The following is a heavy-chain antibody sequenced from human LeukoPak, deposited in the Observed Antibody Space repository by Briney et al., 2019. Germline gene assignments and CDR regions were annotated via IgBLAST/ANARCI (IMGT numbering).Heavy chain of an antibody. Sequence: GGSLRLSCTASGFIFNDFALTWVRQAPGKGLEWVSSLKCNGASTGYADSVKGRFTISRDNSKSSLYLQMASLRAEDTAFYYCPRSEGSWGNYYFDSWGQGTLVTVSS. CDR1: GFIFNDFA. J-gene: IGHJ4*02. CDR3: PRSEGSWGNYYFDS. V-gene: IGHV3-20*04. D-gene: IGHD3-16*01. CDR2: LKCNGAST.